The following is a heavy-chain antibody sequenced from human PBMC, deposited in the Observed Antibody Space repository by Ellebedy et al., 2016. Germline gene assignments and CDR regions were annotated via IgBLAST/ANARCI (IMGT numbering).Heavy chain of an antibody. D-gene: IGHD3-10*01. CDR2: IYSGGST. J-gene: IGHJ5*02. V-gene: IGHV3-53*01. CDR3: ASVMVRGEGWFDP. Sequence: GGSLRLSCAASGFTVSSNYMSWVRQAPGKGLEWVSVIYSGGSTYYADSVKGRFTISRDNSKNTLYLQMNSLRAEDTAVYYCASVMVRGEGWFDPWGQGTLVTVSS. CDR1: GFTVSSNY.